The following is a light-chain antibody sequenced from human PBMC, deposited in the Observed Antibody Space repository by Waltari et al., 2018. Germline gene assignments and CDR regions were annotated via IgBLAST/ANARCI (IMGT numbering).Light chain of an antibody. Sequence: VLTQSPGTLSLSPGDRVTLSCRASQKIRIYLAWYQQKPGQPPRLLIYEASRRATGIPERFSASGSGTDFSRTISRLEPEDFGVYYGQKYGTLLATSGQRTKVEHK. CDR2: EAS. J-gene: IGKJ1*01. CDR3: QKYGTLLAT. CDR1: QKIRIY. V-gene: IGKV3-20*01.